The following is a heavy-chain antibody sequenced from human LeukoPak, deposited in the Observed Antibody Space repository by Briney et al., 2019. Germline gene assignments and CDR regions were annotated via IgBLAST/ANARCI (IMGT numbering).Heavy chain of an antibody. D-gene: IGHD3-10*01. J-gene: IGHJ6*02. CDR1: GFTVSSNY. V-gene: IGHV3-66*01. CDR2: IYSGGST. CDR3: ARSGVGFGYYGMDV. Sequence: GGSLRLSCAASGFTVSSNYMSWVRQAPGKGLEWVSVIYSGGSTYYADSVKGRFTISRDNSKNTLYLQMNSLRAEDTAVYYCARSGVGFGYYGMDVWGQGTTVTVS.